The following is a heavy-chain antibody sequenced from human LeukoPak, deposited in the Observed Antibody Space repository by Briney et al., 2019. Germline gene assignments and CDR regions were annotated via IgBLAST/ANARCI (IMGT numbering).Heavy chain of an antibody. CDR2: IHGDEVTT. V-gene: IGHV3-74*01. J-gene: IGHJ4*02. Sequence: GALRLSCAASGFTFSTYWLYWVRQAPGKGLVWVSRIHGDEVTTAYADSMKGRFTISRDNAKNTLYLQMNSLRVEDTAVYYCVRGGTYSLSPLDYWGQGTLVTVSS. CDR1: GFTFSTYW. CDR3: VRGGTYSLSPLDY. D-gene: IGHD3-16*01.